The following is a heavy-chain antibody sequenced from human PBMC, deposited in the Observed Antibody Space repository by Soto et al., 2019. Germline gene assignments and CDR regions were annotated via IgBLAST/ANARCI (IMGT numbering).Heavy chain of an antibody. Sequence: QVQLVQSGAEVKKPGSSVKVSCKASGGTFTNYAISWVRQAPGQGLECMEGIIPVLGAANYAQNFQGRVTITADESTRTVYMVLSSLRSEDTAVYYCARVEAGAYYQVYYGMDVWGQGTTVTVSS. D-gene: IGHD3-22*01. J-gene: IGHJ6*02. CDR3: ARVEAGAYYQVYYGMDV. CDR1: GGTFTNYA. CDR2: IIPVLGAA. V-gene: IGHV1-69*11.